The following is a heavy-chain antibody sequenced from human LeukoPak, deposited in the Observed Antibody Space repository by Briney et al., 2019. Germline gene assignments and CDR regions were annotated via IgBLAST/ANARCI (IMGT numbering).Heavy chain of an antibody. J-gene: IGHJ4*02. Sequence: ASVKVSCKASGYTFTGYYMHWVRQAPGQGLEWMGWIIPNSGGTNYAQKFQGWVTMTRDTSISTAYMELSRLRSDDTAVYYCARVGTTVTPIYYFDYWGQGTLVIVSS. CDR1: GYTFTGYY. V-gene: IGHV1-2*04. CDR3: ARVGTTVTPIYYFDY. D-gene: IGHD4-17*01. CDR2: IIPNSGGT.